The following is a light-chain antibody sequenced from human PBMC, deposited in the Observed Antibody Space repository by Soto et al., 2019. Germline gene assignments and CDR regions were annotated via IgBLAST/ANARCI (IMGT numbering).Light chain of an antibody. Sequence: QSALTQPRSVSGSPGQAVTISCTGTSSDVGGYNYVSWYQQHPGKAPKGMIYDVSERPSGVPDRFSGSKSGNTASLTISGLQAEDEADYYCSSYAGSPTYVLGTGTKVTVL. CDR1: SSDVGGYNY. J-gene: IGLJ1*01. V-gene: IGLV2-11*02. CDR3: SSYAGSPTYV. CDR2: DVS.